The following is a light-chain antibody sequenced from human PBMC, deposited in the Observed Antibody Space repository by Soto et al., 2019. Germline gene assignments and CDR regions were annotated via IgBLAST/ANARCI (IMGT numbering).Light chain of an antibody. V-gene: IGKV3-15*01. J-gene: IGKJ2*01. CDR3: QQYHNWPPYT. Sequence: EIVMTQSPATLFVSPGERATLSCRASQSVSTNFAWYQQKPGQAPKLLMSGASTRATGIPARFSGSGSGTEFTLTLSSLQSEDFAVYYCQQYHNWPPYTFGQGTKLEIK. CDR2: GAS. CDR1: QSVSTN.